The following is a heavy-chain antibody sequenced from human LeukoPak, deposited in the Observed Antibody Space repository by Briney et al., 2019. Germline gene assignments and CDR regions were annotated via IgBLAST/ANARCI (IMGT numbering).Heavy chain of an antibody. J-gene: IGHJ4*02. Sequence: PGRSLRLPCAASGFTLDNYAMHWVRETPGKGPEGVSGITWNSGGIGNADSVKGRFTTSRDSAKNSLYLQMNSLRAEDTALYYCAKGPGLRYFETDFGGQGTLVTVSS. V-gene: IGHV3-9*01. CDR2: ITWNSGGI. CDR3: AKGPGLRYFETDF. D-gene: IGHD3-9*01. CDR1: GFTLDNYA.